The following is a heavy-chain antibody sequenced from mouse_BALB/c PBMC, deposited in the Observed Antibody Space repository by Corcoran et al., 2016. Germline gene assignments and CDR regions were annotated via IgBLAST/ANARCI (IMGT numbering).Heavy chain of an antibody. CDR2: INTYTGEP. Sequence: QIQLVQSGPELKKPGETVKISCKASGYTFTNYGMNWVKQAPGKGLKGMGWINTYTGEPTYADDFKGRFAFSLETSASTAYLQINNLKNEDTATYFCARYLNWAWFAYWGQGTLVTVSA. D-gene: IGHD4-1*01. CDR1: GYTFTNYG. V-gene: IGHV9-3-1*01. CDR3: ARYLNWAWFAY. J-gene: IGHJ3*01.